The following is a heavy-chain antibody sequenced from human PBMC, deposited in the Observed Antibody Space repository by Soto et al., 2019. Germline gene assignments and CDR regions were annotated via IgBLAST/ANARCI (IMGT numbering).Heavy chain of an antibody. J-gene: IGHJ4*02. Sequence: PGESLKISCKGSGYRFTNYWIAWVRQMPGKGLEWMGIIYPDDSDTRYSPSFQGQVTISADKSISTAYLQWSSLKASDTAMYYCERTGRLSSGSDYWGQGTLVTVSS. V-gene: IGHV5-51*01. CDR3: ERTGRLSSGSDY. D-gene: IGHD3-22*01. CDR2: IYPDDSDT. CDR1: GYRFTNYW.